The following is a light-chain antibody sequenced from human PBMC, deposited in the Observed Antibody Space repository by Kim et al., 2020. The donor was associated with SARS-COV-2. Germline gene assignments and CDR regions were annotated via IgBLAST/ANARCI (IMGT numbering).Light chain of an antibody. CDR1: SGSIASKE. CDR3: QSYDSSDPWV. Sequence: KTVTISCTGSSGSIASKEVQWCQQRPGSAPTTVIYEDNQGPSGVPDRFSGSIDSSSNSASLTISGLKTEDEADYCCQSYDSSDPWVFGGGTQLTVL. J-gene: IGLJ3*02. CDR2: EDN. V-gene: IGLV6-57*02.